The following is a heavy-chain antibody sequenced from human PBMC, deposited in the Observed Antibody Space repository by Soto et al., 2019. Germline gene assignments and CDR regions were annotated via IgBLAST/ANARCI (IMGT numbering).Heavy chain of an antibody. CDR3: ARVEYSYGYKED. D-gene: IGHD5-18*01. CDR1: GGSISSYY. J-gene: IGHJ4*02. V-gene: IGHV4-59*06. Sequence: SETLSLTCTVSGGSISSYYWSWIRQHPGKGLEWIGYIYYSGSTYYNPSLKSRVTISVDTSKNQFSLKLSSVTAADTAVHYCARVEYSYGYKEDWGQGTLVTVSS. CDR2: IYYSGST.